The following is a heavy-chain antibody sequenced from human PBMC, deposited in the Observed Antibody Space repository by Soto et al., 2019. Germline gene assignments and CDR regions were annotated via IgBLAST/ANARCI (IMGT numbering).Heavy chain of an antibody. CDR1: GGSISSGGYY. D-gene: IGHD4-17*01. CDR2: IYYSGST. J-gene: IGHJ4*02. V-gene: IGHV4-31*03. CDR3: ASSYGDYLPFDY. Sequence: SETLSLTCTVSGGSISSGGYYWSRIRQHPGKGLEWIGYIYYSGSTYYNPSLKSRVTISVDTSKNQFSLKLSSVTAADTAVYYCASSYGDYLPFDYWGQGTLVTVSS.